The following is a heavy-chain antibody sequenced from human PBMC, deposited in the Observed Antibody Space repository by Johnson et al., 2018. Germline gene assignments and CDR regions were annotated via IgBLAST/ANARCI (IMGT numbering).Heavy chain of an antibody. CDR1: GFTVSGNY. D-gene: IGHD3-16*01. Sequence: VQLVQSGGGLIQPGGSLRLSCAVSGFTVSGNYVTWVRQAPGKGLEWLSILYNAGRPDYADTVKGRFTISRDNSKNMVYLQLDSLRTDDSALYYCARASYVDLGAFDIWGQGTMLTVSS. CDR3: ARASYVDLGAFDI. CDR2: LYNAGRP. J-gene: IGHJ3*02. V-gene: IGHV3-66*02.